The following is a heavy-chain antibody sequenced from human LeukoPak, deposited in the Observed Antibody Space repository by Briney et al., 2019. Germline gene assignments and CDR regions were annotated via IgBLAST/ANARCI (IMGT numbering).Heavy chain of an antibody. CDR1: GFTFSSYA. V-gene: IGHV3-23*01. CDR3: AKHIYGVVSIQQ. CDR2: ISGSGGST. Sequence: LSGGSLRLSCAASGFTFSSYAMSWVRQAPGKGLEWVSAISGSGGSTYYADSVKGRFTISRDNSKNTLYLQMNSLKTEDTAVYYCAKHIYGVVSIQQWGQGTLVTVSS. J-gene: IGHJ1*01. D-gene: IGHD3-3*01.